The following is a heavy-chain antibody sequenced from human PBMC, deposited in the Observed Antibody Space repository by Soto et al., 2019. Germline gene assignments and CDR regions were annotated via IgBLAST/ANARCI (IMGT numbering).Heavy chain of an antibody. Sequence: QVQLVQSGTEVKKPGASVKVSCKASGYTFTRLGINWVRQAPGQGLEWMGWISGHNGNTHSAQNFQGRVTVTTDTSTNTAYMELRSLRSDDTAVYYCARDXEAGXXXVGGFDFWGQGTLVTVSS. CDR3: ARDXEAGXXXVGGFDF. D-gene: IGHD3-10*01. J-gene: IGHJ4*02. CDR1: GYTFTRLG. CDR2: ISGHNGNT. V-gene: IGHV1-18*01.